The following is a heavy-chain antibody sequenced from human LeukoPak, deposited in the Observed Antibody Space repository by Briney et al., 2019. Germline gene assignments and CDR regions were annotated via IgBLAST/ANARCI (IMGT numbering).Heavy chain of an antibody. CDR1: GFTFSSYW. Sequence: PGGSLRLSCAASGFTFSSYWMSWVRQAPGKGLEWVANIKQDGSEKYYVDSVKGRFTISRDNAKNSLYLQMNSLRAEDTAVYYCARDNYYDSSGYYFHYFDYWGQGTLVTVSS. V-gene: IGHV3-7*01. J-gene: IGHJ4*02. CDR3: ARDNYYDSSGYYFHYFDY. D-gene: IGHD3-22*01. CDR2: IKQDGSEK.